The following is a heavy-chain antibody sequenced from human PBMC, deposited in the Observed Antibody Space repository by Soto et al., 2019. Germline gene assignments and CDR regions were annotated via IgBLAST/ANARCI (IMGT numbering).Heavy chain of an antibody. Sequence: QTGRYLGLSCAASGFTFSGYDMHWVRQATGKGLEWVSGLGTAGDTYYPGSVKGRFTISRENAKNSLYLQMNSLKAGDTAVYYCERGAPSGFAYWRPG. J-gene: IGHJ4*02. D-gene: IGHD3-16*01. CDR3: ERGAPSGFAY. CDR2: LGTAGDT. V-gene: IGHV3-13*01. CDR1: GFTFSGYD.